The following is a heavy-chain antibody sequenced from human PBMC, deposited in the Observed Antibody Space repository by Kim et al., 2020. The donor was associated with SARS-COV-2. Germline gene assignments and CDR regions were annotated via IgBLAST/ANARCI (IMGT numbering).Heavy chain of an antibody. Sequence: WGSLRLSCVGSGFSFSDYEMTWVRQAPGRGLEWVSSITLIGIRNAYSVEGRFSISRDNTRNSLYLQMNSLRVEDTAVYYCATWLDRRGSIYQHWGQGTLVAVSS. D-gene: IGHD3-10*01. J-gene: IGHJ1*01. CDR1: GFSFSDYE. CDR2: ITLIGI. V-gene: IGHV3-48*03. CDR3: ATWLDRRGSIYQH.